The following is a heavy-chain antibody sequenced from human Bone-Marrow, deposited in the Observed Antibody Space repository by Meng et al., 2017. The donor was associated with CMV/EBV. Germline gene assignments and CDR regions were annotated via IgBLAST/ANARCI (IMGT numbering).Heavy chain of an antibody. CDR2: ISGSGGST. CDR3: AKNFRSLIAVAGPFDY. V-gene: IGHV3-23*01. CDR1: GFTFSSYA. Sequence: GESLKISCAASGFTFSSYAMSWVRQAPGKGLEWVSAISGSGGSTYYADSVKGRFTISRDNSKNTLYLQMNSLRAEDTAVYYCAKNFRSLIAVAGPFDYWGQGTLVPVSS. J-gene: IGHJ4*02. D-gene: IGHD6-19*01.